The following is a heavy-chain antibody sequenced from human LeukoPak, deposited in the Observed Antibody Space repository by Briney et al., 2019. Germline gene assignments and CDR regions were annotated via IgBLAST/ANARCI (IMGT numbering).Heavy chain of an antibody. CDR1: GYSFSNNW. CDR2: IYPGDSLT. J-gene: IGHJ4*02. CDR3: ARLSAGSHFHLDS. V-gene: IGHV5-51*01. Sequence: GESLKISCKGSGYSFSNNWIGWVRQMPGKGLEWMGIIYPGDSLTRYSPSFQGQVTISADKSISTAYLQWSSLKASDIAMYYCARLSAGSHFHLDSWGQGTLVTVSS. D-gene: IGHD1-26*01.